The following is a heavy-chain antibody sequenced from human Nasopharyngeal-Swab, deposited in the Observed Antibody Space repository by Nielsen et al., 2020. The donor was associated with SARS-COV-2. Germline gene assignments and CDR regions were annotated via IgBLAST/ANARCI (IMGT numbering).Heavy chain of an antibody. CDR1: GFTFDDYG. J-gene: IGHJ6*02. D-gene: IGHD2-15*01. V-gene: IGHV3-20*01. CDR2: INWNGGST. CDR3: AREGGYCSGGSCPYYGMDV. Sequence: GGSLRLSCAASGFTFDDYGMSRVRQAPGKGLEWVSGINWNGGSTGYADSVKGRFTISRDNAKNSLYLQMNSLRAEDTALYHCAREGGYCSGGSCPYYGMDVWGQGTTVTVSS.